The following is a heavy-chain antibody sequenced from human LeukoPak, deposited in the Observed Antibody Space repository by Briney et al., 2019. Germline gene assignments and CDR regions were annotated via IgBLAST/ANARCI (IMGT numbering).Heavy chain of an antibody. Sequence: GGSLRLSCAASGFTFSSYAMSWVRQAPGKGLEWVSGISGSGGSTYYADSVKGRFTISRDNSKNTLYLQMNSLRAEDTAVYYCAKNVGLQWFQYGMDVWGQGTTVTVSS. D-gene: IGHD3-10*01. CDR3: AKNVGLQWFQYGMDV. J-gene: IGHJ6*02. CDR1: GFTFSSYA. CDR2: ISGSGGST. V-gene: IGHV3-23*01.